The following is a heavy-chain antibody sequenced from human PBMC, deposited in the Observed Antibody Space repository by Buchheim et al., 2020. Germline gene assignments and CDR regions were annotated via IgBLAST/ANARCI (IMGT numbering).Heavy chain of an antibody. D-gene: IGHD3-3*01. CDR3: ARVEYYDFWSAEY. J-gene: IGHJ4*02. Sequence: QVQLVESGGGVVQPGRSLRLSCAASGFTFSSYAMHWVRQAPGKGLEWVAVISYDGSNKYYADSVKGRFTISRDNSKTTLYLQMNSLRAEDTAVYYCARVEYYDFWSAEYWGQRTL. CDR1: GFTFSSYA. CDR2: ISYDGSNK. V-gene: IGHV3-30-3*01.